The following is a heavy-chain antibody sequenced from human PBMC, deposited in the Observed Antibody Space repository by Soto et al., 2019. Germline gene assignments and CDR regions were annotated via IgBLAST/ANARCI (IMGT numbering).Heavy chain of an antibody. V-gene: IGHV1-58*01. J-gene: IGHJ4*02. Sequence: SVKVSCKASGFTFTSSAVQWVRQARGQRLEWIGWIVVGSGNTNYAQKFQERVTITRDMSTSTAYMELSSLRPEDTAVYYCAAVVEMATIDGYWGQGTLVTVSS. CDR3: AAVVEMATIDGY. D-gene: IGHD5-12*01. CDR2: IVVGSGNT. CDR1: GFTFTSSA.